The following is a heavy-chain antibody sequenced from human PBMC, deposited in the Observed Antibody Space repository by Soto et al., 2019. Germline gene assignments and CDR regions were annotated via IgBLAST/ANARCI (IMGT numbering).Heavy chain of an antibody. V-gene: IGHV2-5*02. J-gene: IGHJ5*02. CDR2: IYWDGDK. CDR1: GLSLSTSGAA. CDR3: AHRATMTIFGLIIDNGLWFDP. Sequence: QINLIESGPTLVKPTQTLTLTCTFSGLSLSTSGAAVGWVRQPPGRALEWLALIYWDGDKRYNASLGNRLTITKDTSMNQVGLTLTNVDPADTATYYGAHRATMTIFGLIIDNGLWFDPWGQGTRVIVSS. D-gene: IGHD3-3*01.